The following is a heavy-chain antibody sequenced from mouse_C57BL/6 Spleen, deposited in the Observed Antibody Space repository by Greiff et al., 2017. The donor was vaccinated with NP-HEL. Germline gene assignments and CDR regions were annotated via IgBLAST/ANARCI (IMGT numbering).Heavy chain of an antibody. V-gene: IGHV1-39*01. CDR1: GYSFTDYN. J-gene: IGHJ2*01. D-gene: IGHD3-2*02. CDR2: INPNYGTT. CDR3: ARGAQAHYFDY. Sequence: VQLQQSGPELVKPGASVKISCKASGYSFTDYNMNWVKQSHGKSLEWIGVINPNYGTTSYNQKFKGTATLTVDQSANTAYMQLNSLTSEDSAVYYYARGAQAHYFDYWGQGTTLTVSS.